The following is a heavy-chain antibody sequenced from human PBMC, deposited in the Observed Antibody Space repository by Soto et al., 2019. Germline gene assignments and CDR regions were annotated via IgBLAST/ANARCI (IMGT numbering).Heavy chain of an antibody. D-gene: IGHD6-13*01. Sequence: PGGSLRLSCAASGFTFGSYAMSWVRQAPGKGLEWVSLISGTGDTIHYADSVRGRFTVSRDNARNSLSLQMNTLRVEDTALYYCARDRAAGGYWGQGTLVTVSS. CDR2: ISGTGDTI. CDR1: GFTFGSYA. V-gene: IGHV3-23*01. J-gene: IGHJ4*02. CDR3: ARDRAAGGY.